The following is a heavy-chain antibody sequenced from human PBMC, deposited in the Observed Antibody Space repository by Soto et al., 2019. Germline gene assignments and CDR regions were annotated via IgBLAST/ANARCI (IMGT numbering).Heavy chain of an antibody. D-gene: IGHD5-12*01. Sequence: QLQLPASGPGLVTPSETLSLTCTVSGGSISSSSYYWGWIRQPPGKGLEWIGSIYYSGRHYYNPSLKSRVTISVDTSKNQFSLKVSSVTDADTAVYYCARQSGYEDYGGQGTLVT. CDR2: IYYSGRH. V-gene: IGHV4-39*01. CDR3: ARQSGYEDY. J-gene: IGHJ4*02. CDR1: GGSISSSSYY.